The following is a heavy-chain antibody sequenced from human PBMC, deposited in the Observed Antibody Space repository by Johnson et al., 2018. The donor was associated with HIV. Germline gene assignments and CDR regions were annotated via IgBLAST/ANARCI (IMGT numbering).Heavy chain of an antibody. CDR1: GFTFGDYF. Sequence: EVQLVESGGGLVQPGRSLRLSCTGSGFTFGDYFMSWFRQAPGKGLEWVGFIRSKAFGGTTEYAASVKGRFTISRDDSKSIAYLQMNSLKTEDTALYHCTKVLGSSWFGETFDIWGQGTMVTVSS. V-gene: IGHV3-49*03. CDR2: IRSKAFGGTT. J-gene: IGHJ3*02. D-gene: IGHD6-13*01. CDR3: TKVLGSSWFGETFDI.